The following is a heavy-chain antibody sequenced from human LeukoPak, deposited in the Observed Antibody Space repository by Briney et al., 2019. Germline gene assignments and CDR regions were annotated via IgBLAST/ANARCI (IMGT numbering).Heavy chain of an antibody. Sequence: SETLSLTCTVSGGSISSYYWSWIRQPPGKGLEWIGYIYYSGSSNYNPSLKSRVTISVDTSKNQFSLKMSSVTAADTAVYYCARGWCRSGYYSRWGQGTLVTVSS. CDR3: ARGWCRSGYYSR. J-gene: IGHJ4*02. D-gene: IGHD3-3*01. CDR1: GGSISSYY. V-gene: IGHV4-59*01. CDR2: IYYSGSS.